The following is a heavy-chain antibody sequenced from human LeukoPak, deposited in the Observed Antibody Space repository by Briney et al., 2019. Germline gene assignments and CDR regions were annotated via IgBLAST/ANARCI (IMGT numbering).Heavy chain of an antibody. CDR3: AADNDHGYYYGSGSLSP. CDR1: GYTFTSYA. D-gene: IGHD3-10*01. CDR2: ISAYNGNT. J-gene: IGHJ5*02. V-gene: IGHV1-18*01. Sequence: GASVKVSCKASGYTFTSYAISWVRQAPGQGLEWMGWISAYNGNTHYAQKVQDRVTMTTDTSTSTAYMELSSLRSEDTAVYYCAADNDHGYYYGSGSLSPWGQGTLVTVSS.